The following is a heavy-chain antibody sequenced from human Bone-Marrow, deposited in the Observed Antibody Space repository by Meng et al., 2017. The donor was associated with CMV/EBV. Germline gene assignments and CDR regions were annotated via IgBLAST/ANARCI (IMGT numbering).Heavy chain of an antibody. CDR1: GYSFTSYW. CDR2: IYPGDSDT. V-gene: IGHV5-51*01. D-gene: IGHD1-26*01. CDR3: ARHRKWELNRVFDY. J-gene: IGHJ4*02. Sequence: GGSLRLSCKGSGYSFTSYWIGWVRQMPGKGLEWMGIIYPGDSDTRYSPSFQGQVTISADKSISTAYLQWSSLKASDTAMYYCARHRKWELNRVFDYWGQGTLVTVSS.